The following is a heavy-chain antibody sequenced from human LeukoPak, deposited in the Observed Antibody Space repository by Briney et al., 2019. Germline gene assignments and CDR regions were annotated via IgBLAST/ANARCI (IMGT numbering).Heavy chain of an antibody. D-gene: IGHD3-22*01. J-gene: IGHJ5*02. CDR3: AKDSQATYYYDSSGPNWFDP. CDR1: GFSFSTYA. Sequence: PGGSLRLSCSASGFSFSTYAMTWVRQAPGKGLEWVSVISGSGGTTAYADSVKGRFSISRDNSKNTLYLQMNSLRAEDTAVYYCAKDSQATYYYDSSGPNWFDPWGQGTLVTVSS. V-gene: IGHV3-23*01. CDR2: ISGSGGTT.